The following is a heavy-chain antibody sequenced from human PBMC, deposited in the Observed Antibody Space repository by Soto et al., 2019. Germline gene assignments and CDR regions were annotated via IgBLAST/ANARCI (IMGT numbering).Heavy chain of an antibody. CDR1: GGSFSGYY. CDR2: INHSGST. V-gene: IGHV4-34*01. D-gene: IGHD3-9*01. J-gene: IGHJ4*02. Sequence: SETLSLTCAVYGGSFSGYYWSWIRQPPGKGLEWIGEINHSGSTNYNPSLKSRVTISVDTSKNQFSLKLSSVTAADTAVYYCARGSLGRYFDWLLDYWGQGTLVTV. CDR3: ARGSLGRYFDWLLDY.